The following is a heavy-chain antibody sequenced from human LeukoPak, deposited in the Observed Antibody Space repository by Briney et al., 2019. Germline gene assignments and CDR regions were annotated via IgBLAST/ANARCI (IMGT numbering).Heavy chain of an antibody. CDR2: ISAYNGNT. CDR1: GYTFTTYG. D-gene: IGHD6-6*01. Sequence: ASVKVSCKASGYTFTTYGISWVRQAPGQGLEGMGWISAYNGNTNYAQKLQGRVTMTTDTSTSTAYKGMRRLTSDGPAVYYCARTSIAAEKDYWGRGTLVTVSS. CDR3: ARTSIAAEKDY. V-gene: IGHV1-18*01. J-gene: IGHJ4*02.